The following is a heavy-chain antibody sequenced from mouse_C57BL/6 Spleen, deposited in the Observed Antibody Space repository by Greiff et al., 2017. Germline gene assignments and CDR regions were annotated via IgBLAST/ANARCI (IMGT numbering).Heavy chain of an antibody. J-gene: IGHJ2*01. CDR3: TRTGSSGPADYFDY. CDR2: FDPETGGT. V-gene: IGHV1-15*01. D-gene: IGHD3-2*02. CDR1: GYTFTDYE. Sequence: QVQLQQSGAELVRPGASVTLSCKASGYTFTDYEMHWVKQTPVHGLEWIGAFDPETGGTAYNQKFKGKAILTADKSSSTAYMELRSLTSEDSAVYYCTRTGSSGPADYFDYWGQGTTLTVSS.